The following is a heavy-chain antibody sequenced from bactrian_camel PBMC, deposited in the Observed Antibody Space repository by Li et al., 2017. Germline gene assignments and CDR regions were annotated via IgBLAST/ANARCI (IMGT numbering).Heavy chain of an antibody. D-gene: IGHD6*01. CDR1: GFTFSNYW. CDR2: IGYGGGIT. V-gene: IGHV3S1*01. Sequence: QVQLVESGGGSVQPGESLRLSCAASGFTFSNYWMYWVRQPPGKGLEWVSSIGYGGGITYHADSVKGQFTISRDNAKDTVYLQMNSLKPEDTAVYYCVRDLAAYGINWGKGTQVTVS. J-gene: IGHJ7*01.